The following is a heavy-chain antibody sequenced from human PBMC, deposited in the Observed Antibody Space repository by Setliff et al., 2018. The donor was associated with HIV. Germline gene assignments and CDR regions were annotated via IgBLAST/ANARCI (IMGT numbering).Heavy chain of an antibody. D-gene: IGHD2-15*01. V-gene: IGHV4-59*02. CDR3: ARAPRVKGAGGDYCYYYYMDV. Sequence: SETLSLTCTVSGGSVSNYYWSWIRQPPGKGLEWIGCGYYSGITHYDPSLKSRVSISVDASKNQFSLKVNFVTAADTAIYYCARAPRVKGAGGDYCYYYYMDVWGKGTTVAVSS. J-gene: IGHJ6*03. CDR1: GGSVSNYY. CDR2: GYYSGIT.